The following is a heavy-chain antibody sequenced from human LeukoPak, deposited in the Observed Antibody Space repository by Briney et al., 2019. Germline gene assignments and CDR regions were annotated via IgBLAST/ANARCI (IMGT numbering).Heavy chain of an antibody. CDR2: IYTSGST. V-gene: IGHV4-4*07. CDR1: GGSISSYY. J-gene: IGHJ5*02. D-gene: IGHD3-3*01. CDR3: AREKTSSGVVYNWFDP. Sequence: SETLSLTCTVSGGSISSYYWSWIRQPAGKGLEWIGRIYTSGSTNYNPSLKSRVTISVDKSKNQFPLKLSSVTAADTAVYYCAREKTSSGVVYNWFDPWGQGTLVTVSS.